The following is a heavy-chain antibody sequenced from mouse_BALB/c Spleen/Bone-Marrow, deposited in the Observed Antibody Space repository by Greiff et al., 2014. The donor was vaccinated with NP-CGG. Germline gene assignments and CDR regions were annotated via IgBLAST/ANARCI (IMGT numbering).Heavy chain of an antibody. Sequence: QVQLQQSGAELVKPGASVKLSCKASGYTFTRHYMYWVKQRPGQGLEWIGGINPYNGGTHFNEKFKSKATLTVDKSSNTAYMQLNSLTSEDSAVYYCSLLGDYWGQGTTLTVSS. CDR3: SLLGDY. CDR2: INPYNGGT. J-gene: IGHJ2*01. D-gene: IGHD1-1*01. CDR1: GYTFTRHY. V-gene: IGHV1-53*01.